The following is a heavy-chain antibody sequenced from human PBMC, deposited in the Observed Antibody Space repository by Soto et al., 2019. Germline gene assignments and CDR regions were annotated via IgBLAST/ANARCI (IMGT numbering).Heavy chain of an antibody. V-gene: IGHV3-23*01. CDR2: ISGSGGST. CDR3: AKGREDLYSSGWYGGLYFDY. J-gene: IGHJ4*02. Sequence: GGSLRLSCAASGFTFSSYAMSWVRQAPGKGLEWVSAISGSGGSTYYADSVKGRFTISRDNSKNTLYLQMNSLRAEDTAVYYCAKGREDLYSSGWYGGLYFDYWGQGTLVTVSS. CDR1: GFTFSSYA. D-gene: IGHD6-19*01.